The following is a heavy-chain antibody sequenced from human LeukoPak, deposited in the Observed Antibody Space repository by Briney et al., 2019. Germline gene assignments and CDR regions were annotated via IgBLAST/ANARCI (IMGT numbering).Heavy chain of an antibody. Sequence: GGSLRLSCAASGFTFSSYEMNWVRQAPGKGLEWVSYISSSGSTIYYADSVKGRFAISRDNAKNSLYLQMNSLRAEDTAVYYCARDHRGRYGDYGFMWGQGTLVTVSS. D-gene: IGHD4-17*01. CDR3: ARDHRGRYGDYGFM. CDR2: ISSSGSTI. CDR1: GFTFSSYE. J-gene: IGHJ4*02. V-gene: IGHV3-48*03.